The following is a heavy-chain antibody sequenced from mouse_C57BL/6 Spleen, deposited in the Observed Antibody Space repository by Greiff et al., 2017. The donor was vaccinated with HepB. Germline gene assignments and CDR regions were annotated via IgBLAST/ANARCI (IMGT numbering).Heavy chain of an antibody. J-gene: IGHJ2*01. Sequence: EVQLQQSGAELVRPGASVKLSCTASGFNIKDDYMHWVKQRPEQGLEWIGWIDPENGDTEYASKFQGKATVTADTSSNTAYLQLSSLTSEDTAVYYYSVYCGSSPDYWGQGTTLTVSS. CDR2: IDPENGDT. CDR3: SVYCGSSPDY. D-gene: IGHD1-1*01. V-gene: IGHV14-4*01. CDR1: GFNIKDDY.